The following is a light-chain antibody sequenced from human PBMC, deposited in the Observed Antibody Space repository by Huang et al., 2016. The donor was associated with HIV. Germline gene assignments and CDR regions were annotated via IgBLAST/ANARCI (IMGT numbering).Light chain of an antibody. CDR2: VAS. CDR1: QDISND. V-gene: IGKV1-33*01. J-gene: IGKJ4*01. CDR3: QQYASLPVT. Sequence: DIQMTQSPSSLSASVGDRVTITCQASQDISNDLNWYQHKPGKAPKLLISVASILETGGPSRFSGTASGTDFTFTISSLQPEDLATYYCQQYASLPVTFGGGTKVEIK.